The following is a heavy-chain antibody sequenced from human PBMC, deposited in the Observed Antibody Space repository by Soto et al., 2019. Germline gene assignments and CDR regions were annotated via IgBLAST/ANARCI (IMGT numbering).Heavy chain of an antibody. V-gene: IGHV1-46*01. CDR2: INPSGGST. CDR3: ARDQGEITIFGVVTLYGMYV. CDR1: GYTFTSYY. Sequence: ASVKVSCKASGYTFTSYYMHWVRQAPGQGLEWMGIINPSGGSTSYAQKFQGRVTMTRDTSTSTVYMELSSLRSEDTAVYYCARDQGEITIFGVVTLYGMYVWGQGTTVTVSS. D-gene: IGHD3-3*01. J-gene: IGHJ6*02.